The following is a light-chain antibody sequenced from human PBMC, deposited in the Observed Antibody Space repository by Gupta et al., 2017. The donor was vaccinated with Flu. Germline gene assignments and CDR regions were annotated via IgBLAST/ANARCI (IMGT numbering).Light chain of an antibody. CDR1: EDISNY. CDR2: EAS. V-gene: IGKV1-33*01. J-gene: IGKJ3*01. Sequence: DRVAITCHANEDISNYLKGYQQKPGKAPKLRIYEASTLGTGVPSRFSGTGSGLEFTLTISNLQAEETATYFCQQFYDGPHISFGPGTKV. CDR3: QQFYDGPHIS.